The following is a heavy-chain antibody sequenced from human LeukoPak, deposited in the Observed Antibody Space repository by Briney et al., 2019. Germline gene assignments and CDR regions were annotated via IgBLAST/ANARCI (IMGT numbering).Heavy chain of an antibody. CDR3: ARGPLWFGQFYFDY. CDR1: DYTFTTYG. J-gene: IGHJ4*02. D-gene: IGHD3-10*01. Sequence: ASVKVSCRASDYTFTTYGISWVRQAPGQGLEWMGWISTYNGKTNYAQKLQGRVTMTTDTFTSTAYMELRSLRSDDTAVYYCARGPLWFGQFYFDYWGQGTLVTVSS. CDR2: ISTYNGKT. V-gene: IGHV1-18*01.